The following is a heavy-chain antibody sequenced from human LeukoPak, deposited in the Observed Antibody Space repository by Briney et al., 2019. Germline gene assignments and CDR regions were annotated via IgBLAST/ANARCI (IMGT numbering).Heavy chain of an antibody. CDR3: ARSSDSYDSSGYYGY. J-gene: IGHJ4*02. D-gene: IGHD3-22*01. V-gene: IGHV3-53*01. CDR2: IYSGGST. Sequence: GGSLRLSCAASGFTVSSNYMSWVRQAPGKGLERVSVIYSGGSTYYADSVKGRFTISRDSSKNTLYLHMHSLRADDTAVYYCARSSDSYDSSGYYGYWGQGTLVTVSA. CDR1: GFTVSSNY.